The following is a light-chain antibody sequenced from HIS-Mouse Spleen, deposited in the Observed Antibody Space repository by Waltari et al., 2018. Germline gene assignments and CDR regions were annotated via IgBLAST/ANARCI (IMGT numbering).Light chain of an antibody. CDR2: EGS. J-gene: IGLJ2*01. V-gene: IGLV2-14*02. Sequence: QSALTQPASVSGSPGQSITISCTGTSSDVGSYNLVSWYQQHPGKAPKLMIYEGSKRPSGVSIRFSGSSSGNTASLTITGAQAEDEADYYCNSRDSSGNHVVFGGGTKLTVL. CDR1: SSDVGSYNL. CDR3: NSRDSSGNHVV.